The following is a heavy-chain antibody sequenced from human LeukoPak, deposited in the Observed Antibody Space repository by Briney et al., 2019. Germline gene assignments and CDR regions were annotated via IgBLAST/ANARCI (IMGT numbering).Heavy chain of an antibody. CDR3: ATSRYSSGWGFDY. D-gene: IGHD6-19*01. J-gene: IGHJ4*02. V-gene: IGHV3-23*01. CDR1: GFTFSHYA. Sequence: PGGSLRLSCAASGFTFSHYAMSWVRQAPGKGLEWVSAISGSGGSTYQADSVKGRFSISRDNSKNTLYLQMNSLRAEDTAVYYCATSRYSSGWGFDYWGQGTLVTVSS. CDR2: ISGSGGST.